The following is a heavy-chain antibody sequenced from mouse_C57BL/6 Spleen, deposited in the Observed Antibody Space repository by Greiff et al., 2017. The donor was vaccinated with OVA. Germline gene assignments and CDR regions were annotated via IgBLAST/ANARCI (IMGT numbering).Heavy chain of an antibody. D-gene: IGHD1-1*01. CDR2: IDPETGGT. V-gene: IGHV1-15*01. CDR1: GYTFTDYE. J-gene: IGHJ2*01. CDR3: TRWVITTVVATGDY. Sequence: QVQLQQSGAELVRPGASVTLSCKASGYTFTDYEMHWVKQTPVHGLEWIGAIDPETGGTAYNQKFKGKAILTADKYSSTAYMERRSLTSEDSAVYYCTRWVITTVVATGDYWGQGTTLTVSS.